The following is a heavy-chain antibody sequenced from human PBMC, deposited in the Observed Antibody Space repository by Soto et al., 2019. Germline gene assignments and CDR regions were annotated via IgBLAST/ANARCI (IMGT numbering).Heavy chain of an antibody. J-gene: IGHJ4*02. CDR2: INAGNGNT. V-gene: IGHV1-3*01. CDR1: GYTFTSYA. Sequence: GESLKISCAASGYTFTSYAVHWVPQAPGQRLEWMGWINAGNGNTKYSQKFQGRVTITRDTSASTAYMELSSLRSEDTAVYYCARDLAFGLSDYWGQGTLVTVSS. CDR3: ARDLAFGLSDY. D-gene: IGHD3-10*01.